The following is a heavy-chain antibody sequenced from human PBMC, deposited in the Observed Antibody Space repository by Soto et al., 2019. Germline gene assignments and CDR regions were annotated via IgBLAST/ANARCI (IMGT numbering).Heavy chain of an antibody. CDR3: AASIFYYGMDV. J-gene: IGHJ6*02. Sequence: XESLKIYCKGSGCTFTNYWIGWVRQMPGKGLEWMGIIYPGDSDTKYNPSFQGQVTISADKSITTTYLRWTSLKASDTATYYCAASIFYYGMDVWGQGTTVTVSS. CDR2: IYPGDSDT. CDR1: GCTFTNYW. V-gene: IGHV5-51*01.